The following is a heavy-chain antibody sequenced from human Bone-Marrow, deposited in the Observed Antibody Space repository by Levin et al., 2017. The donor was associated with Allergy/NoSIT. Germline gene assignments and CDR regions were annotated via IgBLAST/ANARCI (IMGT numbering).Heavy chain of an antibody. CDR1: GFTFSSYG. V-gene: IGHV3-33*06. J-gene: IGHJ4*02. CDR2: IWYDGSDK. D-gene: IGHD6-19*01. CDR3: AKAVAGTGTPHL. Sequence: PGGSLRLSCVASGFTFSSYGMHWVRQAPGKGLEWVAVIWYDGSDKYYVDSVKGRFTISRDNSKKTLYLQMNSLRAEDTAVYYCAKAVAGTGTPHLWGQGTLVTVSS.